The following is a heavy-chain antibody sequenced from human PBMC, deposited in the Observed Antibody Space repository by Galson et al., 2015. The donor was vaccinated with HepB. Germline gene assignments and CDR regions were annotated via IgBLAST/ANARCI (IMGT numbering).Heavy chain of an antibody. CDR3: AKEGSNYNFWSGYYDF. CDR2: ISGSGGST. J-gene: IGHJ4*02. D-gene: IGHD3-3*01. V-gene: IGHV3-23*01. Sequence: SLRLSCAASGFTFSSYAMSWVRQAPGKGLEWVSVISGSGGSTYYADSVKGRFTISRDNSKNTLYLQMNSLRAEDTAVYYCAKEGSNYNFWSGYYDFWGQGTLVTVSS. CDR1: GFTFSSYA.